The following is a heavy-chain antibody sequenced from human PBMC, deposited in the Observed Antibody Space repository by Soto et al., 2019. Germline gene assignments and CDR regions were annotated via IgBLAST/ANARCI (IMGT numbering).Heavy chain of an antibody. V-gene: IGHV1-69*12. J-gene: IGHJ6*02. CDR3: ARDSGIGVVVVAASGGGVYYGMDV. CDR2: IIPIFGTA. CDR1: GGTFSSYA. Sequence: QVQLVQSGAEVKKPGSSVKVSCKASGGTFSSYAISWVRQAPGQGLEWMGGIIPIFGTANYAQKFQGRVTITADESTSTAYTELSSLRSEDTAVYYCARDSGIGVVVVAASGGGVYYGMDVWGQGTTVTVSS. D-gene: IGHD2-15*01.